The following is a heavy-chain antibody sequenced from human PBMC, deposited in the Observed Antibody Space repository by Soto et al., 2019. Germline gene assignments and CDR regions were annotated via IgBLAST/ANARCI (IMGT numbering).Heavy chain of an antibody. CDR3: AKLLSGSIYFYSALSV. J-gene: IGHJ6*02. CDR1: GFTFSTYA. Sequence: EMQLLESGGDLVQPGRSLRLSCAASGFTFSTYAMSWVRQAPGKGLEWVSIISGSGGNTYYADSVKGRFTISRDNAKNTLHLQMSSLRADHTAVYYCAKLLSGSIYFYSALSVWGQGTTVTVSS. D-gene: IGHD1-26*01. CDR2: ISGSGGNT. V-gene: IGHV3-23*01.